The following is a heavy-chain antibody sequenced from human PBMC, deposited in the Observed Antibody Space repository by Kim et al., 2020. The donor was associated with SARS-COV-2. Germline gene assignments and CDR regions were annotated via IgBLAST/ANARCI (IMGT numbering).Heavy chain of an antibody. V-gene: IGHV3-11*01. Sequence: IYYADSVKGRLTISKDKAKNSLFLQMSGLRVEDTAIYYCARESSSSSSFDYWGQGTLVTVSS. J-gene: IGHJ4*02. CDR3: ARESSSSSSFDY. D-gene: IGHD6-6*01. CDR2: I.